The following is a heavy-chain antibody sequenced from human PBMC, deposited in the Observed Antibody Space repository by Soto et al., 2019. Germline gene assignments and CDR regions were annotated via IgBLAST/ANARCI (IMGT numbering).Heavy chain of an antibody. Sequence: SETLSLTXTVSGGSISSGGYYWSWIRQHPGKGLEWIGYIYYSGSTYYNPSLKSRVTISVDTSKNQFSLKLSSVTAADTAVYYCARVFNYGAPWFDPWGQGTLVTVSS. D-gene: IGHD3-10*01. V-gene: IGHV4-31*02. CDR3: ARVFNYGAPWFDP. CDR2: IYYSGST. J-gene: IGHJ5*02. CDR1: GGSISSGGYY.